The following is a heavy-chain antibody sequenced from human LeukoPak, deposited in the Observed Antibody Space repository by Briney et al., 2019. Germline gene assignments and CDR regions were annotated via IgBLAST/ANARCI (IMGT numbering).Heavy chain of an antibody. CDR1: GFTFSTYW. V-gene: IGHV3-74*01. J-gene: IGHJ4*02. CDR3: ARAAPLGQWLPYFDY. Sequence: GGSLRLSCAASGFTFSTYWMHWVRQAPGKGLVWASRINSDGSGTTYADSVKGRFTISRDNAKNTLYLQMNSLRAEDTAVYYCARAAPLGQWLPYFDYWGQGSLVTVSS. D-gene: IGHD5-12*01. CDR2: INSDGSGT.